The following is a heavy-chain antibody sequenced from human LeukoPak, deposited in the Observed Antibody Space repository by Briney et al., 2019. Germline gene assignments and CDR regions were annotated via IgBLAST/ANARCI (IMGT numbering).Heavy chain of an antibody. J-gene: IGHJ4*02. CDR3: AKSSSSSLSHFDY. D-gene: IGHD6-6*01. V-gene: IGHV3-30*02. CDR2: IRYDGSNK. CDR1: GFTFSSSG. Sequence: PGGSLRLSCAASGFTFSSSGMHWVRQAPGKGLEWVAFIRYDGSNKYYADSVKGRFTISRDNSKNTLYLQMNSLRAEDTAVYYCAKSSSSSLSHFDYWGQGTLVTVSS.